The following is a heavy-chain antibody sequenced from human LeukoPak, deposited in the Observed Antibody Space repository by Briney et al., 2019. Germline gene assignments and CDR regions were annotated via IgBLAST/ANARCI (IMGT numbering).Heavy chain of an antibody. V-gene: IGHV3-23*01. CDR2: ISGSGGRT. Sequence: GGSLRLSCAASGFTFSSYAMSWVRQAPGKELEWVSAISGSGGRTYYADSVKGRFTISRDNSKNTLYLQMNSLRAEDTAVYYCAKDGAYIVVVPAAIPHFDYWGEGTLVTVSS. CDR3: AKDGAYIVVVPAAIPHFDY. J-gene: IGHJ4*02. D-gene: IGHD2-2*02. CDR1: GFTFSSYA.